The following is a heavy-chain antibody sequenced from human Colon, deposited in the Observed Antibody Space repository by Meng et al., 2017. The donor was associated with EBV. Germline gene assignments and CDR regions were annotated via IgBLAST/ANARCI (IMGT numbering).Heavy chain of an antibody. CDR2: IYYSGST. D-gene: IGHD5-12*01. Sequence: QVQLQESGPGLVKPSQTLSLPCTVSGGSISRGDYYWSWFRTPPGKGLELIGHIYYSGSTSYNPSLKSRVTISVDTSNNQFSLKLSSVTAADTAVYYCARVGWRQWPFDLWGRGTLVTVSS. CDR1: GGSISRGDYY. V-gene: IGHV4-30-4*01. J-gene: IGHJ2*01. CDR3: ARVGWRQWPFDL.